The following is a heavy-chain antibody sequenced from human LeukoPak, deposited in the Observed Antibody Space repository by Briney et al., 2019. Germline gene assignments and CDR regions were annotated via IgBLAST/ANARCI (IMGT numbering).Heavy chain of an antibody. V-gene: IGHV4-59*01. CDR1: GGSISSYY. CDR2: IYYSGST. J-gene: IGHJ6*03. Sequence: SETLSLTCTVSGGSISSYYWSWIRQPPGKGLEWIGYIYYSGSTNYNPSLKSRVTISVDTSKNQFSLKLSSVTAADTAVYYCARVSGYGWNRSQYMDVWGKGTTVTVSS. D-gene: IGHD1-1*01. CDR3: ARVSGYGWNRSQYMDV.